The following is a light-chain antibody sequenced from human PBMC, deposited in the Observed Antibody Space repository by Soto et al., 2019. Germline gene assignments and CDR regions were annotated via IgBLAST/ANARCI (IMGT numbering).Light chain of an antibody. J-gene: IGKJ5*01. CDR3: QQGSTTPIT. Sequence: PSPQHENIGDRVTITCRASQNIGSFLNWYQQKPGEAPRLLVYSAFRIQSGVPSRFNASGSGTDFTLSISCLQSEDFSTYYCQQGSTTPITFALGTRLEIK. CDR2: SAF. CDR1: QNIGSF. V-gene: IGKV1-39*01.